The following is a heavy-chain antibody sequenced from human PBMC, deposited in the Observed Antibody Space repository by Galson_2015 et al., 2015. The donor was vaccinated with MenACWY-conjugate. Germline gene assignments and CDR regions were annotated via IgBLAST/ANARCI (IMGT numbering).Heavy chain of an antibody. CDR2: IDPDGSTT. D-gene: IGHD1-26*01. V-gene: IGHV3-74*01. CDR1: GFTFSTYW. CDR3: ATAGSYRFDY. Sequence: SLRLSCAPSGFTFSTYWMHWVRQAPGKGLEWVSRIDPDGSTTDYAESMKGRFTISRDNAKNTLFLQSHSLRVEDTAVYYCATAGSYRFDYWGQGALVTVSS. J-gene: IGHJ4*02.